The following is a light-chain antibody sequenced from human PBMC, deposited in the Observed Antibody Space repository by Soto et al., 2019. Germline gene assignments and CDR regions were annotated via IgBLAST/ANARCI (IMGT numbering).Light chain of an antibody. Sequence: QSVRRHPASVCWSPGHSITISCTGTSGDIGSYNRVSWYQQHPGKAPKLIIYEVTDRPSGVSNRFSGSKSGNTASLTISGLQAEDEAQYYRSSYTNINTRACVFGTGTKVTVL. V-gene: IGLV2-14*01. CDR2: EVT. CDR1: SGDIGSYNR. J-gene: IGLJ1*01. CDR3: SSYTNINTRACV.